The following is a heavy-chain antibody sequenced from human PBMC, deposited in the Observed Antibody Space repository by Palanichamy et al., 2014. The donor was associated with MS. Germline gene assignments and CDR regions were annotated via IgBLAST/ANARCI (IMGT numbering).Heavy chain of an antibody. J-gene: IGHJ4*02. CDR2: IKEDGSAI. CDR3: ATETFYRFDY. D-gene: IGHD3-3*02. CDR1: GFTFSEYW. V-gene: IGHV3-7*03. Sequence: VHLVESGGGSVQPGGSLRLTCAASGFTFSEYWMSWVRQAPGKGLEWVAKIKEDGSAIYYVDSVKGRFTISRDNAKNSLYLQMNSLRAEDTAVYYCATETFYRFDYWGQGILVTVSS.